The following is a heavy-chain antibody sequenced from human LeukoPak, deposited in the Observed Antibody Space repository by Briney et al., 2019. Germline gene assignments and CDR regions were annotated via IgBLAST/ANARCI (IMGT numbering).Heavy chain of an antibody. V-gene: IGHV2-5*02. CDR3: AHDPYGKNGRRLYYFDS. CDR1: GFSLSTSGVG. Sequence: ESGPTLVKPTQTLTQTCTFSGFSLSTSGVGVGWIRQPPGKALEWLALTYWDDDRRYSPSLKSRLTITKDTSKNQVVLTMTNMDPEDTATYYCAHDPYGKNGRRLYYFDSWGQGILVTVSS. CDR2: TYWDDDR. D-gene: IGHD1-14*01. J-gene: IGHJ4*02.